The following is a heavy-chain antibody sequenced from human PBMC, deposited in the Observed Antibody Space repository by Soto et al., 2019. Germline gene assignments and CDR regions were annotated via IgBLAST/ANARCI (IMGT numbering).Heavy chain of an antibody. V-gene: IGHV4-34*01. CDR2: INHSGST. Sequence: SETLSLTCAVYGGSFSGYYWSWIRQPPGKGLEWIGEINHSGSTNYNPSLKSRVTISVDTSRNQFSLELSPVTAADTAVYYCARVLRPGYSSGWYVSNYYYYYGMDVWGQGTTVTVSS. CDR3: ARVLRPGYSSGWYVSNYYYYYGMDV. J-gene: IGHJ6*02. CDR1: GGSFSGYY. D-gene: IGHD6-19*01.